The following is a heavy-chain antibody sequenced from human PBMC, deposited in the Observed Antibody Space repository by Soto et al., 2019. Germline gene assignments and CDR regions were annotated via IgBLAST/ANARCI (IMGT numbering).Heavy chain of an antibody. CDR1: GGTFGSYT. V-gene: IGHV1-69*06. Sequence: QVHLVQSGAEVKKPGSSVKVSRTASGGTFGSYTVTWVRQAPGQGLEWMGEIIPMFGTASYAQKFQGRVTLTADKSTTTAHMELSSLSPDDTAVYFCARQKAMPPHFYSGMDVWGQGNTVTVSS. CDR2: IIPMFGTA. J-gene: IGHJ6*02. D-gene: IGHD2-2*01. CDR3: ARQKAMPPHFYSGMDV.